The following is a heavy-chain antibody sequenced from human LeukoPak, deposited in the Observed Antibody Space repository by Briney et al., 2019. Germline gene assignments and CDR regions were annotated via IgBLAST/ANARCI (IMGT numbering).Heavy chain of an antibody. D-gene: IGHD4-17*01. Sequence: GRSLRLSCAASGFVFDTYGMHWVRQAPGKGLEWVAVIRYDGSKKYYADSVKGRFTISRDNSKNTLYLQMNSLRAEDTAVYYCVATVTILDYWGQGTLVTVSS. CDR3: VATVTILDY. CDR1: GFVFDTYG. V-gene: IGHV3-33*03. J-gene: IGHJ4*02. CDR2: IRYDGSKK.